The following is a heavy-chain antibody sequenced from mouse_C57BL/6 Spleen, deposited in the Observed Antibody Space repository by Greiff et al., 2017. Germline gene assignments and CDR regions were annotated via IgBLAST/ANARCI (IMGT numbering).Heavy chain of an antibody. CDR1: GYTFTDYY. J-gene: IGHJ2*01. CDR2: INPYNGGT. CDR3: AREVITTEVNFDY. D-gene: IGHD1-1*01. Sequence: VQLQQSGPVLVKPGASVKMSCKASGYTFTDYYMNWVKQSHGKSLEWIGVINPYNGGTSYNQKFKGKATLTVDKSSSTAYMELNSLTSEDSAVYYCAREVITTEVNFDYWGQGTTLTVSS. V-gene: IGHV1-19*01.